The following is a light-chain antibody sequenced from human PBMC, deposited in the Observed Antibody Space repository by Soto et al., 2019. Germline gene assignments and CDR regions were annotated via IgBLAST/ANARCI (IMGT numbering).Light chain of an antibody. CDR2: KAS. J-gene: IGKJ1*01. Sequence: DIQMPQSPSSLSASVGERVTITCRASQTISSWLAWYQQKPGKAPKLLIYKASTLKSGVPSRFSGSGSGTEFTLTISSLQPDDFATYYCQHYNSYSEAFGQGTKVDIK. CDR3: QHYNSYSEA. CDR1: QTISSW. V-gene: IGKV1-5*03.